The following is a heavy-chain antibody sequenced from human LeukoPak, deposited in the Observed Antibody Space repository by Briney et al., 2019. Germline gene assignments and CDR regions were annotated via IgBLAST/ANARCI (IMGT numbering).Heavy chain of an antibody. V-gene: IGHV4-59*01. CDR2: IYYSEST. Sequence: SETLSLTCTVSGDSISSYYWSWIRQPPGKGLEWIGYIYYSESTNYNASLKSRVTISVDTSKNQFSLKLRSVTAADTAVYYCASAGYCSGDSCYLNPLDYWGQGTLVTVSS. CDR1: GDSISSYY. CDR3: ASAGYCSGDSCYLNPLDY. J-gene: IGHJ4*02. D-gene: IGHD2-15*01.